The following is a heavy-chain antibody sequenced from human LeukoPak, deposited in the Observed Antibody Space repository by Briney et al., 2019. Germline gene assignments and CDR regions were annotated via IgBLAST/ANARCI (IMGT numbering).Heavy chain of an antibody. D-gene: IGHD5-18*01. V-gene: IGHV4-39*02. CDR2: IYYSKNT. J-gene: IGHJ4*02. CDR1: GGSISSSSAY. CDR3: VSPRGFSYGYFDY. Sequence: PSETLSLTCTVSGGSISSSSAYWGCIRQPPGKGLEWIESIYYSKNTYYNPSLKSRVTISADTSKNHFSLTLGSVSATDTAVYYCVSPRGFSYGYFDYWGQGTLVAVSS.